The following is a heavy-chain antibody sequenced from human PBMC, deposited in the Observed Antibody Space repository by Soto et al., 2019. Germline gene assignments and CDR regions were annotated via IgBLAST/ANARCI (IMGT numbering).Heavy chain of an antibody. CDR1: GFTFSSYS. Sequence: PGGSLRLSCAASGFTFSSYSMNWVRQAPGKGLEWVSSISSSSSYIYYADSVKGRFTISRDNAKNSLYLQMNSLRAEGTAVYYCARDRRLLWFGELQYYWGQGTLVTVSS. D-gene: IGHD3-10*01. CDR3: ARDRRLLWFGELQYY. J-gene: IGHJ4*02. V-gene: IGHV3-21*01. CDR2: ISSSSSYI.